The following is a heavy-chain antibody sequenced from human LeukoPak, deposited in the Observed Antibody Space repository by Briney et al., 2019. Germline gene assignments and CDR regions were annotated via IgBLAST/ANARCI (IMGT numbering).Heavy chain of an antibody. CDR2: ISGYNGDT. Sequence: ASVKVSCKASGYTFTTSGISWVRRAPGQGLEWMGWISGYNGDTKYAQKFQGRVTMTTDTSTSTAYMDLRSLGSDDTAVYYCARDDDGTSFNWFDPWGQGTLVTVSS. J-gene: IGHJ5*02. CDR1: GYTFTTSG. D-gene: IGHD2-2*01. CDR3: ARDDDGTSFNWFDP. V-gene: IGHV1-18*01.